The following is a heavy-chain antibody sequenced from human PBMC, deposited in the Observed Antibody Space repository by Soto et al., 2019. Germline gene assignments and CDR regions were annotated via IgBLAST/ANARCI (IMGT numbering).Heavy chain of an antibody. V-gene: IGHV4-30-2*01. Sequence: PSATRSLTCAVSGGSISSGGYSWSWIRQPPGKGLEWIGYIYHSGSTYYNPSLKSRVTTSVDRSKNQFSLKLSSVTAADTAVYYCARYSYWYSSSSRGWFDPWGQGTLVTVS. D-gene: IGHD6-6*01. J-gene: IGHJ5*02. CDR3: ARYSYWYSSSSRGWFDP. CDR1: GGSISSGGYS. CDR2: IYHSGST.